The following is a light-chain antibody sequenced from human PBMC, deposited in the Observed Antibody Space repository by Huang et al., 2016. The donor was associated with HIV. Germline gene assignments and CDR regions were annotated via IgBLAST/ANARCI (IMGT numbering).Light chain of an antibody. V-gene: IGKV3-15*01. CDR1: QSVSSN. CDR3: HQYNDWPIT. J-gene: IGKJ3*01. CDR2: GAS. Sequence: EIVMTQSPAILSVSPVGRVTFSCRASQSVSSNLAWYQQKPGQAPRLLIYGASTRATGLPARFRGSGSGTEFSLTINDLQSEDFAVYYCHQYNDWPITFGPGTKVDI.